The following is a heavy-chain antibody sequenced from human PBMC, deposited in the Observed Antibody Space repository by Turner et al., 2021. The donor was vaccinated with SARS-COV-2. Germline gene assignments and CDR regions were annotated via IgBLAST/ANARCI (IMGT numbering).Heavy chain of an antibody. CDR1: GFTFSSYG. Sequence: QVQLVESGGGVVQPVRCLRRSCATSGFTFSSYGMHWVRQAPGKGLEGVAVIWYDGSNNYYADSVKGRFTTTRDNSKNTLYLQMNSLRAEETAVYYCARDGGYSSYAYFDYWGQGTMVTVSS. V-gene: IGHV3-33*01. CDR2: IWYDGSNN. J-gene: IGHJ4*02. D-gene: IGHD5-12*01. CDR3: ARDGGYSSYAYFDY.